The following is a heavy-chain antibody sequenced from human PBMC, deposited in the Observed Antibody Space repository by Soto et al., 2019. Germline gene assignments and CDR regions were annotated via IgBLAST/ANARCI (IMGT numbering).Heavy chain of an antibody. V-gene: IGHV4-59*01. D-gene: IGHD4-17*01. CDR3: ARGSDSTVTPVVYDP. J-gene: IGHJ5*02. Sequence: KPSETLSLTCTVSGGSISSYYWSRIRQPPGKGLEWIGYIYYSGSTNYNPSLKSRVTISVDTSKNQFSLKLSSVTAADTAVYYCARGSDSTVTPVVYDPWGQGTLVTVSS. CDR2: IYYSGST. CDR1: GGSISSYY.